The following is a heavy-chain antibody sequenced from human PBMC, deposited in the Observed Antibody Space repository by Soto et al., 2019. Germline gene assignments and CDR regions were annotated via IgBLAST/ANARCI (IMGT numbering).Heavy chain of an antibody. V-gene: IGHV1-2*02. CDR1: GYTFTGYY. CDR3: ARDLTRSITMIVVVIDY. D-gene: IGHD3-22*01. J-gene: IGHJ4*02. Sequence: SVKVSCKASGYTFTGYYMHWVRQAPGQGLEWMGWISPNSGGTNYAQKFQGRVTMTRDTSISTAYMELSRLRSDDTAVYYCARDLTRSITMIVVVIDYWGQGTLVTVSS. CDR2: ISPNSGGT.